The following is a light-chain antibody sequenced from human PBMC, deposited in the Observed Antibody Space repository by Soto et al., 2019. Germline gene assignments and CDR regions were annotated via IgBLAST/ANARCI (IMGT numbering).Light chain of an antibody. CDR3: MQALQTPWT. Sequence: DLVMTQSPLSLPVTPGEPASISCRSSQSLLHSNGYNYLDWYLQKPGQSPQLLIYWGSNRASGVPDRFSGSGSGTDFTLKISRVEAEDVGVYYCMQALQTPWTFGQGTKVDIK. V-gene: IGKV2-28*01. CDR2: WGS. J-gene: IGKJ1*01. CDR1: QSLLHSNGYNY.